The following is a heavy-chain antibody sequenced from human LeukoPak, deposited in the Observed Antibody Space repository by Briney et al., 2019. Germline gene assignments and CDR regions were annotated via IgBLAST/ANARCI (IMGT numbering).Heavy chain of an antibody. Sequence: ASVKVSCKASGYTFTSYDINWVRQAPGQGLEWMGWISGYNGNTKTAQKLQDRVTMTTDTSTNTAYMELRSLRSDDTAVYYCARDILGYTTSWYRFDYWGQGSQVTVSS. V-gene: IGHV1-18*01. D-gene: IGHD6-13*01. CDR1: GYTFTSYD. CDR2: ISGYNGNT. J-gene: IGHJ4*02. CDR3: ARDILGYTTSWYRFDY.